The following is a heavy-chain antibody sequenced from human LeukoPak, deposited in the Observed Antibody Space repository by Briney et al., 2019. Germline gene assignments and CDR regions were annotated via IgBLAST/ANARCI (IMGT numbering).Heavy chain of an antibody. CDR1: GGSISSYY. D-gene: IGHD2-15*01. Sequence: SETLSLTCTVSGGSISSYYWSWIRQPPGKGLEWIGYIYYTGNTNYNPSLQSRVSVSVDKSKNQFSLKPRFVTAADTAVYYCARGGGGWRHYFDSWGQGTQVAVSS. V-gene: IGHV4-59*01. CDR3: ARGGGGWRHYFDS. CDR2: IYYTGNT. J-gene: IGHJ4*02.